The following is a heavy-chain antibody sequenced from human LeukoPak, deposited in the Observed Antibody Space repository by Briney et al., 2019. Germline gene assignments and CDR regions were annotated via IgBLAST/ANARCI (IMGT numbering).Heavy chain of an antibody. CDR2: IKQDGSEK. CDR1: GFSFSSYW. V-gene: IGHV3-7*01. D-gene: IGHD3-16*01. J-gene: IGHJ4*02. CDR3: AIDPYTYSG. Sequence: GGSLRLSCGASGFSFSSYWMSWVGQAPGKGLEGVANIKQDGSEKYYMDSVKGRFTISRANDKDSLYLQMKSLRDEAAALYYCAIDPYTYSGWGQGNLVTVSS.